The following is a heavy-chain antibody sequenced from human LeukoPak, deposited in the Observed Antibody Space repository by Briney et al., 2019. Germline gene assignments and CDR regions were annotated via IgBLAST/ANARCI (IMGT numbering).Heavy chain of an antibody. J-gene: IGHJ6*03. CDR3: ARYGISSEDYHMDV. V-gene: IGHV4-59*01. Sequence: SETLSLTCTVSGGSISSYYWSWIQQPPGKGLEWIGYMSYSGSTSYNPSLKSRVTISVDTSKNQFSLKLSSVSAADTAVYFCARYGISSEDYHMDVWGKGTTVTVSS. CDR1: GGSISSYY. CDR2: MSYSGST. D-gene: IGHD3-10*01.